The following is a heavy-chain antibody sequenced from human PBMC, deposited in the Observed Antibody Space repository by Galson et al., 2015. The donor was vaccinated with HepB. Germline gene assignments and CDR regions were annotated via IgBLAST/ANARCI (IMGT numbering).Heavy chain of an antibody. D-gene: IGHD6-13*01. V-gene: IGHV4-34*01. CDR3: ATNTLAAAGNWGSDS. Sequence: LSLTCAVYGGSFSSYYWTWIRQPPGKGLEWIGDINHSGNTNYNPSLKSRVTISVDTSKNQFSLNLTSMTAADTAVYYCATNTLAAAGNWGSDSWGQGTRVTVSS. J-gene: IGHJ4*02. CDR1: GGSFSSYY. CDR2: INHSGNT.